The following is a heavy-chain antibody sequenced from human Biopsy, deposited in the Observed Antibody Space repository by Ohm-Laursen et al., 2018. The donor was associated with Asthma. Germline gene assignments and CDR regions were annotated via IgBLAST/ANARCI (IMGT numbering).Heavy chain of an antibody. D-gene: IGHD2-2*01. CDR2: IIPIFGPT. CDR1: GGTFSSNS. CDR3: ARGPEYVRSSGALDY. J-gene: IGHJ4*02. Sequence: VASVKVSCKVSGGTFSSNSINWVRQAPGQGLEWMGRIIPIFGPTNYAQKFQGRVTISADDSTSTAYMELSSLSSEDTALYYCARGPEYVRSSGALDYWGQGTLVTVSS. V-gene: IGHV1-69*13.